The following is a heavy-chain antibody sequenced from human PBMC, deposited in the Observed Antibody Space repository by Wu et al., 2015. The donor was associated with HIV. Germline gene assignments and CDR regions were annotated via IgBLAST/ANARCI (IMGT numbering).Heavy chain of an antibody. Sequence: QVQLVQSGAEVKKPGASVKVSCKASGYTFTSYDINWVRQATGQGLEWMGWMNPNSGNTGYSQKFQGRVTITADESTSTAYMELSSLRSEDTAVYYCARELWSSGWIDYWGQGTLVTVSS. CDR3: ARELWSSGWIDY. J-gene: IGHJ4*02. CDR1: GYTFTSYD. D-gene: IGHD6-19*01. V-gene: IGHV1-8*01. CDR2: MNPNSGNT.